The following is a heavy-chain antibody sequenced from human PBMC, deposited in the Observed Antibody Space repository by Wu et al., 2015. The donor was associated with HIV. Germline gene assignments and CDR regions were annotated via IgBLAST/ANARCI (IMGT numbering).Heavy chain of an antibody. V-gene: IGHV1-8*01. Sequence: QVQLVQSGAEVKKPGASVKVSCQASGYTITTYDFNWVRQAPGQGLEWMGWMNSNNGKTGYGQKFQGRVAMTRNISTRTAYMELSGLKSEDTAVYYCARGYYVWGSYRYTQMLNPWGQGTLVAVSS. D-gene: IGHD3-16*02. CDR1: GYTITTYD. CDR2: MNSNNGKT. CDR3: ARGYYVWGSYRYTQMLNP. J-gene: IGHJ5*02.